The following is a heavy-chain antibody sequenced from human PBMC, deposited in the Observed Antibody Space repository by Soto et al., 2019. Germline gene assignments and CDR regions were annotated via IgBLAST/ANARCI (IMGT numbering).Heavy chain of an antibody. J-gene: IGHJ6*02. CDR2: ISWNSGSI. Sequence: DVQLVESGGGLVQPGRSLRLSCAASGFTFDDYAMHWVRQAPGKGLEWVSGISWNSGSIGYADSVKGRFTISRDNAKNSLYLQMNSLRAEDTALYYCAKASNWNYYYGMDVWGQGTTVTVSS. CDR3: AKASNWNYYYGMDV. CDR1: GFTFDDYA. D-gene: IGHD1-1*01. V-gene: IGHV3-9*01.